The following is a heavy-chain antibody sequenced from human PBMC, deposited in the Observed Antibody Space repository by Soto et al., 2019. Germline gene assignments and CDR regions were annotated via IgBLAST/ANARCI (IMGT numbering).Heavy chain of an antibody. CDR1: GGSISSSSYY. D-gene: IGHD1-26*01. Sequence: PSDTLSLTCTVSGGSISSSSYYWGWIRQPPGKGLEWIGSIYYSGSTYYNPSLKSRVTISVDTSKNQFSLKLSSVTAADTAVYYCARRSYSGSFKFDYWGQGTLVTVSS. CDR2: IYYSGST. V-gene: IGHV4-39*01. J-gene: IGHJ4*02. CDR3: ARRSYSGSFKFDY.